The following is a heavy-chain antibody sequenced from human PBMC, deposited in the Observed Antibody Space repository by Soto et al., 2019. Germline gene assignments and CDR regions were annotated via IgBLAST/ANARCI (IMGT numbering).Heavy chain of an antibody. CDR2: ISSSSSCI. CDR1: GFTFSSYS. J-gene: IGHJ4*02. CDR3: ARAGDSSSTQYDY. Sequence: GGSLRLSCAASGFTFSSYSMNWVRQAPGKGLEWVSSISSSSSCIYYADSVKGRFTISRDNAKNSLYLQMNSLRAEDTAVYYCARAGDSSSTQYDYWGQGTLVTVSS. V-gene: IGHV3-21*01. D-gene: IGHD6-6*01.